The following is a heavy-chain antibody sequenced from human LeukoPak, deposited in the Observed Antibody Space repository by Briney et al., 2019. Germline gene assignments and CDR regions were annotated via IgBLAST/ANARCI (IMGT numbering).Heavy chain of an antibody. CDR3: ARGDDSSGYLSY. CDR1: GYTFTSYD. D-gene: IGHD3-22*01. CDR2: MNPNSGNT. J-gene: IGHJ4*02. Sequence: GASVKVSCKASGYTFTSYDINWVRQATGQGLEWMGRMNPNSGNTGYAQKFQGRVTMTRNTSISTAYMELSSLRSEDTAVYYCARGDDSSGYLSYWGQGTLVTVSS. V-gene: IGHV1-8*01.